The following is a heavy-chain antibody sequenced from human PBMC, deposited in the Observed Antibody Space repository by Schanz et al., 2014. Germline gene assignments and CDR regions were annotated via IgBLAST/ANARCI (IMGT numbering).Heavy chain of an antibody. CDR2: IIPILDVG. J-gene: IGHJ2*01. Sequence: QVQLVQSGAEVKKPGASVKVSCKASGGTFSSFGINWVRQAPGQGLEWMGRIIPILDVGNYAQQFQGRVTFTADKSTSTAYMELRSLRSDDTAHYYCVRVPSRDVSFDLWGRGTLVTVSS. D-gene: IGHD3-16*01. V-gene: IGHV1-69*04. CDR3: VRVPSRDVSFDL. CDR1: GGTFSSFG.